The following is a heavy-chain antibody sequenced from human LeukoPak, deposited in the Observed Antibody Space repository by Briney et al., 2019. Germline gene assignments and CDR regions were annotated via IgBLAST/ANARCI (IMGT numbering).Heavy chain of an antibody. CDR1: GFTVSSNY. CDR3: ARINYDSSGYYATDSYYFDY. J-gene: IGHJ4*02. CDR2: IYSGGST. V-gene: IGHV3-66*01. Sequence: GGSLRLSCAASGFTVSSNYMSWVRQAPEKGLEWVSVIYSGGSTYYADSVKGRFTISRDNSKNTLYLQMNSLRAEDTAVYYCARINYDSSGYYATDSYYFDYWGQGTLVTVSS. D-gene: IGHD3-22*01.